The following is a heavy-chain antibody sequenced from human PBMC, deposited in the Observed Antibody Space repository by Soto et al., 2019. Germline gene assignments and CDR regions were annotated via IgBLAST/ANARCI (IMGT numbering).Heavy chain of an antibody. D-gene: IGHD2-15*01. CDR3: ARGRCSGGSCYSRDYYYGMDV. Sequence: QVQLVQSGAEVKKPGASVKVSCKASGYTFTGYYMHRVRQAPGQGLEWMGWINTNSGGTNYAQKFQGWVTMTRDTSISTAYMELSRLRSDDTAVYYCARGRCSGGSCYSRDYYYGMDVWGQGTTVTVSS. CDR2: INTNSGGT. CDR1: GYTFTGYY. J-gene: IGHJ6*02. V-gene: IGHV1-2*04.